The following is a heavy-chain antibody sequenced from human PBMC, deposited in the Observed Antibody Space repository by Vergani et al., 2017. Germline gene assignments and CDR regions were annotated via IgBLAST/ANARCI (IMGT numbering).Heavy chain of an antibody. V-gene: IGHV3-48*03. CDR1: GFTFSSYE. Sequence: EVQLLESGGGLVQPGGSLRLSCAASGFTFSSYEMNWVRQAPGKGLEWVSYISSSGSTIYYADSVKGRFTISRDNAKNSLYLQMNSLRAEDTAVYYCARDSTPLKYSSSWYRPDAFDIWGQGTMVTVSS. J-gene: IGHJ3*02. CDR2: ISSSGSTI. D-gene: IGHD6-13*01. CDR3: ARDSTPLKYSSSWYRPDAFDI.